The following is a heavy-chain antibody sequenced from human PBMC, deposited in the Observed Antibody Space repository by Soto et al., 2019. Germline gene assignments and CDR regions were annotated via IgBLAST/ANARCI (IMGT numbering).Heavy chain of an antibody. J-gene: IGHJ4*02. V-gene: IGHV3-23*01. D-gene: IGHD6-19*01. CDR1: GFTFSSYA. CDR2: ISGSGGST. Sequence: PGGSLRLSCAASGFTFSSYAMNWVRQAPGKGLEWVSVISGSGGSTYYADSVKGRFTISRDNSKNTLYLQMNSLRAEDTAVYYSASRSSGWYFDYWGQGTLVTVSS. CDR3: ASRSSGWYFDY.